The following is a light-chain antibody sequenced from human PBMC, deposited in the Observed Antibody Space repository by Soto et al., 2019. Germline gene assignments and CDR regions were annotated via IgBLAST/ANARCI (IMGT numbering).Light chain of an antibody. CDR1: QSISSW. CDR3: QQYNSYPYT. V-gene: IGKV1-5*01. J-gene: IGKJ2*01. CDR2: DAS. Sequence: DIQMTQSPSTLSASVGDRVTITCRASQSISSWLAWYQQKPGKAPKLLIYDASRLESGVPSRFSGSGSGTEFTLPISSLQPDDVATYYCQQYNSYPYTFGQGNKLEIK.